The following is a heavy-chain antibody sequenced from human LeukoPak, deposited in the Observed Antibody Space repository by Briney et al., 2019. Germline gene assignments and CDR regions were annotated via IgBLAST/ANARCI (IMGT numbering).Heavy chain of an antibody. Sequence: PGGSLRLSCAASGFTFSSFTMSWVRQAPGKGLEWVSGISWNGGSIDYADSVKGRFTISRDNTKNSLYLQMNSLRADDTALYYCAKDMDSSGYVVGFWGQGTLVTVSS. J-gene: IGHJ4*02. CDR3: AKDMDSSGYVVGF. CDR2: ISWNGGSI. CDR1: GFTFSSFT. V-gene: IGHV3-9*01. D-gene: IGHD3-22*01.